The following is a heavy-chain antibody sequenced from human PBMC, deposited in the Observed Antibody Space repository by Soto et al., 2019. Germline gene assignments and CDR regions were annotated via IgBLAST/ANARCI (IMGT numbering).Heavy chain of an antibody. CDR3: ARDGAVVRGVRGDYYYYGMDV. J-gene: IGHJ6*02. D-gene: IGHD3-10*01. CDR2: IYHSGST. V-gene: IGHV4-4*02. CDR1: GGSISSSNW. Sequence: SETLSLTCAVSGGSISSSNWWSWVRQPPGKGLEWIGEIYHSGSTNYNPSLKSRVTISVDKSKNQFSLKLSSVTAADTAVYYCARDGAVVRGVRGDYYYYGMDVWGQGTTVTVSS.